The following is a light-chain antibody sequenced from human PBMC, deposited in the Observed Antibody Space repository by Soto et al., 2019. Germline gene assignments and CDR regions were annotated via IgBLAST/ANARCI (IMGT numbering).Light chain of an antibody. CDR3: SSYAGSYTWI. V-gene: IGLV1-44*01. Sequence: QSVLTQPPSASGTPGRRVVISCSGSSSNIGSNTVNWYQQLPGTAPKLLIYSNNHRPSGVPDRFSGSKSGNTAALTISGLQAEDEAEYFCSSYAGSYTWIFGSGTKVTVL. CDR2: SNN. J-gene: IGLJ1*01. CDR1: SSNIGSNT.